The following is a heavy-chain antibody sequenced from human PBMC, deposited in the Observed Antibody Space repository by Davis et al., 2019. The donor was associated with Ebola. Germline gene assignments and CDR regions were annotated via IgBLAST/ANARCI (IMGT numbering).Heavy chain of an antibody. CDR2: IFHSGST. V-gene: IGHV4-59*12. D-gene: IGHD1-26*01. CDR3: ARAGATVAFDY. J-gene: IGHJ4*02. Sequence: MPSETLSLTCSVSGGSISRYHWSWIRQSSGKGLEWIGYIFHSGSTNYNPSLKSRVTISVDTSKNQFSLKLSSVTAADTAVYYCARAGATVAFDYWGQGTLVTVSS. CDR1: GGSISRYH.